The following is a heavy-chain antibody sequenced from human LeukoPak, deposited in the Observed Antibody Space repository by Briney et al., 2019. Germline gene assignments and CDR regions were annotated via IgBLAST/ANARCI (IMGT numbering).Heavy chain of an antibody. CDR2: INTYNGKT. V-gene: IGHV1-18*01. D-gene: IGHD3-22*01. CDR3: TSGDRYFDSTFDY. CDR1: GYTFTNYG. Sequence: ASVKVSCKASGYTFTNYGITWVRQAPGQGLEWMGWINTYNGKTNYTQKLQDRVTMTTDMSTHTAYMELRSLRSDDTAVYYCTSGDRYFDSTFDYWGRGTLVTVSP. J-gene: IGHJ4*02.